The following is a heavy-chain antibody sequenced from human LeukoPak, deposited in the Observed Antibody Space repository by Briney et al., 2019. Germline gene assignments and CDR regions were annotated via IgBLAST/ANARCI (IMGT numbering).Heavy chain of an antibody. Sequence: SETLSLTCSVSSGSMTDSCWSWFRQAPGKGFEWLGFIYPSGRTEYRPSLRSRVSFSVATSRMEATVRVRSVTASDTAVYYCTREGYNRSGYFLDLWGQGTLVTVSS. CDR3: TREGYNRSGYFLDL. D-gene: IGHD2-2*03. CDR2: IYPSGRT. CDR1: SGSMTDSC. J-gene: IGHJ4*02. V-gene: IGHV4-59*12.